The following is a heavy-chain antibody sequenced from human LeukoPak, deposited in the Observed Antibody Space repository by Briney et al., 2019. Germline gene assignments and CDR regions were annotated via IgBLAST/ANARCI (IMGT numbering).Heavy chain of an antibody. Sequence: GGSLRLSCAASGFTFSSYSMNWVRQAPGKGLEWVSYISSSSSTIYYADSVKGRFTISRDNAKNSLYLQMNSLRAEDTAVYYCARDSSSWYYYYYYYMDVWGKGTTVTVSS. D-gene: IGHD6-13*01. CDR2: ISSSSSTI. CDR1: GFTFSSYS. CDR3: ARDSSSWYYYYYYYMDV. J-gene: IGHJ6*03. V-gene: IGHV3-48*04.